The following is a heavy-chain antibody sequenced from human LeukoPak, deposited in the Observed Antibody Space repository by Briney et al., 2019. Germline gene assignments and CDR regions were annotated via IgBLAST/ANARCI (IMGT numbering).Heavy chain of an antibody. Sequence: GGSLRLSCAASGFTFSSYWMSWVRQAPGKGLEWVANIKQDGSEKYYVNSVKGRFTISRDNAKNSLYLQMNSLRADDTALYYCVKDQWNNWGQGTLVTVSS. J-gene: IGHJ4*02. CDR2: IKQDGSEK. D-gene: IGHD1-1*01. V-gene: IGHV3-7*03. CDR1: GFTFSSYW. CDR3: VKDQWNN.